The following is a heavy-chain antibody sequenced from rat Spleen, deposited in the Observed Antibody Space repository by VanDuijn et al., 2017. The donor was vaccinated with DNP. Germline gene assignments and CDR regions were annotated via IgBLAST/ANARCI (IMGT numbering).Heavy chain of an antibody. Sequence: EVQLVESGGGLVQPGRSMKLSCAASGFTFSDYGMAWVLQAPTKGLEWVASISSDGSHTFYRDSVQGRFIISRDNAKTTLNLQMDSLRPEDTATYDCVTRGKYGGYDYWGQGVMVTVSS. V-gene: IGHV5-25*01. D-gene: IGHD1-11*01. J-gene: IGHJ2*01. CDR1: GFTFSDYG. CDR3: VTRGKYGGYDY. CDR2: ISSDGSHT.